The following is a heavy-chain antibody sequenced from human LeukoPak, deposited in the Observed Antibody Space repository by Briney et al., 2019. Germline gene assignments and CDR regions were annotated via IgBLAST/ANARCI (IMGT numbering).Heavy chain of an antibody. Sequence: ASVKVSCKASGYTFTDFGVSWVRQAPGQGLEWMGWISAYNGNTNYVQKFQGRVTMTTDISTSTAYMELRSLKSDDTAVYYCARGVGANSRPDYWGQGTLVTVSS. D-gene: IGHD1-26*01. CDR3: ARGVGANSRPDY. V-gene: IGHV1-18*01. CDR2: ISAYNGNT. J-gene: IGHJ4*02. CDR1: GYTFTDFG.